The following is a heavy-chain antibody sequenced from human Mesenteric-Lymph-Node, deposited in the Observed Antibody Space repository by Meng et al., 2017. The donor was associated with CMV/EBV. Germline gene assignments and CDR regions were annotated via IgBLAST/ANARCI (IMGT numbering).Heavy chain of an antibody. D-gene: IGHD3-22*01. CDR3: ARPKSGYYHDAFDI. CDR1: GGSISSYC. J-gene: IGHJ3*02. CDR2: MYDSAFT. Sequence: LRLSCTVSGGSISSYCWSWIRQTPGKGLEWVGYMYDSAFTKYNPSLKSRVTISADTSKNQVSLILTSVTAADTAVYYCARPKSGYYHDAFDIWGQGTMVTVSS. V-gene: IGHV4-59*01.